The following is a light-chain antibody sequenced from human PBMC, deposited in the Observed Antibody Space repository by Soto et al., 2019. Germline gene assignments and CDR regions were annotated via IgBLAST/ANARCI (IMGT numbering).Light chain of an antibody. CDR2: GAS. V-gene: IGKV3-20*01. Sequence: EIVLTQSPGTLSLSPGERATLACRASPSVSSSYLAWYQQKPGQAPRLLIYGASSRATGIPDRCSVSASGTDFTLTISSLEPEDFAVYYCQHYGTSALFGPGTKVDIK. CDR3: QHYGTSAL. J-gene: IGKJ3*01. CDR1: PSVSSSY.